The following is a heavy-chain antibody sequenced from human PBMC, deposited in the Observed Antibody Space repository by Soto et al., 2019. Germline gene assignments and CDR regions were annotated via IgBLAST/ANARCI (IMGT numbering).Heavy chain of an antibody. V-gene: IGHV4-34*01. CDR2: VNHSGST. Sequence: SETLSLTCAVYGGSFSGDHWSWIRQPPGKGLEWIGEVNHSGSTNYNPSLKSRVTISVDTSKKQISLKLNSVTAADTAVYYCARRYCTSTSCLDGFDPWGRGTLVTVYS. D-gene: IGHD2-2*01. CDR3: ARRYCTSTSCLDGFDP. CDR1: GGSFSGDH. J-gene: IGHJ5*02.